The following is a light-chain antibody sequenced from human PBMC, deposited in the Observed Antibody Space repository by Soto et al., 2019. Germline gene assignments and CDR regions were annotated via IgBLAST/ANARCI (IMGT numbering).Light chain of an antibody. V-gene: IGKV3-20*01. CDR1: QSVSSSY. Sequence: EIVLTQSPGTLSLSPGERATLSCRASQSVSSSYLAWYQQKPGQAPRLLIYGASSRATRTPDRFSGSGSGADFTLTISRLEPEDFAVYYCPHNGISPPTTYGQVTLPE. CDR3: PHNGISPPTT. J-gene: IGKJ5*01. CDR2: GAS.